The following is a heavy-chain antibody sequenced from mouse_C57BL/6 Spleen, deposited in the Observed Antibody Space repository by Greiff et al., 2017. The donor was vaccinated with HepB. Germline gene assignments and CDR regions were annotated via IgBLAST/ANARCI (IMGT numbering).Heavy chain of an antibody. J-gene: IGHJ3*01. CDR3: ARVAYDYDDWLAY. D-gene: IGHD2-4*01. V-gene: IGHV5-17*01. CDR2: ISSGSSTI. CDR1: GFTFSDYG. Sequence: EVQRVESGGGLVKPGGSLKLSCAASGFTFSDYGMHWVRQAPEKGLEWVAYISSGSSTIYYADTVKGRFTISRDNAKNTLFLQMTSLRSEDTAMYYCARVAYDYDDWLAYWGQGTLVTVSA.